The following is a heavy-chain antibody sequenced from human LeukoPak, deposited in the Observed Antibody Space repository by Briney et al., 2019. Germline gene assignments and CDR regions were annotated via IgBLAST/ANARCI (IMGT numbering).Heavy chain of an antibody. J-gene: IGHJ4*02. CDR3: ARGQRGYSYGYDLYYFDY. D-gene: IGHD5-18*01. Sequence: GGSLRLSCAASGFTVSSNYMSWVRQAPGKGLEWVSVIYSGGSTYYADSVKGRFTIPRDNSENTLYLQMNSLRAEDTAVYYCARGQRGYSYGYDLYYFDYWGQGTLVTVSS. CDR1: GFTVSSNY. V-gene: IGHV3-53*05. CDR2: IYSGGST.